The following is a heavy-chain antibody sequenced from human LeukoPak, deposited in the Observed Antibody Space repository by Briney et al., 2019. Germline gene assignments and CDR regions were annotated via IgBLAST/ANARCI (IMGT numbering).Heavy chain of an antibody. D-gene: IGHD5-18*01. CDR3: ARTTEGGYTSAYFYYYYMDV. V-gene: IGHV4-59*01. J-gene: IGHJ6*03. CDR1: GGSISSYY. CDR2: IYYSGST. Sequence: SSETLSLTCTVSGGSISSYYWGWIRQPPGKGLEWIGYIYYSGSTNYNPSLKSRVTISVDTSKNQFSLKLSSVTAADTAVYYCARTTEGGYTSAYFYYYYMDVWGKGTTVTISS.